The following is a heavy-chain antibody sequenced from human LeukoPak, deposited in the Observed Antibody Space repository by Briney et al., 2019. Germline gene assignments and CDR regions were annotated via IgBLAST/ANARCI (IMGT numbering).Heavy chain of an antibody. D-gene: IGHD3-16*01. CDR2: ISSSSSYI. Sequence: GGSLRLSCAASGFTFSSYSINWVRQAPGKWLEWVSSISSSSSYIYYADSVKGRFTISRDNAKNSLYLQMNSLRAEDTAVYYCSRAQEGDPWDDWGQGTLVTVSS. CDR3: SRAQEGDPWDD. V-gene: IGHV3-21*01. J-gene: IGHJ4*02. CDR1: GFTFSSYS.